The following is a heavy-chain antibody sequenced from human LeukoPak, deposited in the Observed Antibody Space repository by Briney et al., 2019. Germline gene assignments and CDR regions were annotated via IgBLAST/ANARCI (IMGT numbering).Heavy chain of an antibody. Sequence: GGSLRLSCAASGLTFSGHGFHWVRQAPGKGLEWVTFISLDGSKKSYADSVKGRFTFPRDDSKNTLYLEMNSLRAEDTAVYYCARDRAVSWFDSWGLGTLVTVSS. CDR1: GLTFSGHG. D-gene: IGHD3-10*01. CDR2: ISLDGSKK. CDR3: ARDRAVSWFDS. V-gene: IGHV3-33*05. J-gene: IGHJ5*01.